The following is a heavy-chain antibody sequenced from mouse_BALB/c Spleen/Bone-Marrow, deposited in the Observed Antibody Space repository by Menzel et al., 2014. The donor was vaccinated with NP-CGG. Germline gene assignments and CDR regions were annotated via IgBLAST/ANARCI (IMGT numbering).Heavy chain of an antibody. CDR1: GFTFSNYG. CDR3: ERGLYYFAYGLGFAY. J-gene: IGHJ3*01. Sequence: EVMLVESGGGLVQPGGSLKLSCAASGFTFSNYGMSWVRQTPDKRLDLVATINSNGGTTYYPDSVKGRFTISRDNAKNPLSLKRSGLKSEDTAMFFCERGLYYFAYGLGFAYGGQGTLFTVSA. D-gene: IGHD2-1*01. V-gene: IGHV5-6-3*01. CDR2: INSNGGTT.